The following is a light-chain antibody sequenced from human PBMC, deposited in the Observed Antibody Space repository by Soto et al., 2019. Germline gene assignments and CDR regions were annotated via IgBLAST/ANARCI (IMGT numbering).Light chain of an antibody. CDR1: QSISSW. Sequence: DIQMTQSPSTLSASVGDRVTITCRASQSISSWLAWYQQKLGRAPRLLIYDASSLESGVPSRFSGSGYGTEFTLTISSLQPDDFATYYCHQYNTYSSLTFGGGTQVEIK. V-gene: IGKV1-5*01. CDR2: DAS. CDR3: HQYNTYSSLT. J-gene: IGKJ4*01.